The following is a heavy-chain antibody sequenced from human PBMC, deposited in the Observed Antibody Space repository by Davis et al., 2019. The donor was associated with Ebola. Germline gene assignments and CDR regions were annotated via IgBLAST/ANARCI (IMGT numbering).Heavy chain of an antibody. CDR3: ARRKYDFRSGNDY. V-gene: IGHV1-3*01. J-gene: IGHJ4*02. Sequence: ASVMVSCKASGDTFTKFAVHWVRQAPGQRLEWMGSNNAGSGDTKYSQKFKGRVTITRDTSASTAYMELSPLRFEDTAVYYCARRKYDFRSGNDYWGQGTLVTVSS. CDR2: NNAGSGDT. D-gene: IGHD3-3*01. CDR1: GDTFTKFA.